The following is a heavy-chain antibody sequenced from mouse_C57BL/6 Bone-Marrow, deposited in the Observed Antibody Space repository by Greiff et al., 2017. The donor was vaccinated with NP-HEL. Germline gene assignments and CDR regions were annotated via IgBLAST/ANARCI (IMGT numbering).Heavy chain of an antibody. D-gene: IGHD6-5*01. CDR1: GFNIKDDY. Sequence: EVQLHQSGAELVRPGASVKLSCTASGFNIKDDYMHWVKQRPEQGLEWIGWIDPENGDTEYASKFQGKATITADTSSTTAYLQLSSLTSEDTAVYYCTSYDCYAMDYWGQGTSVTVSS. V-gene: IGHV14-4*01. J-gene: IGHJ4*01. CDR3: TSYDCYAMDY. CDR2: IDPENGDT.